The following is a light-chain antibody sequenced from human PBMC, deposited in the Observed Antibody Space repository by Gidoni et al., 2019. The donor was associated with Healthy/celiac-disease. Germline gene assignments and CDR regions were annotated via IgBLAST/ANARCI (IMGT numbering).Light chain of an antibody. CDR2: AAS. CDR1: QSISNS. Sequence: IQMTQSPSSLSASVGDRVTITCRASQSISNSLNWYQQKPGKAPKLLIYAASSLQSGVPSRFSGSGSGTDFTLTISSLQPADFATYYCQQSYSVPGTFGPGTKVDIK. CDR3: QQSYSVPGT. J-gene: IGKJ3*01. V-gene: IGKV1-39*01.